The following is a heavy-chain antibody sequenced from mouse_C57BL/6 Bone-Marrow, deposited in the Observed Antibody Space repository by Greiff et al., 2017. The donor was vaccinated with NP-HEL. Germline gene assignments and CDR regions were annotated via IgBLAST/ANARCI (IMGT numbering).Heavy chain of an antibody. D-gene: IGHD1-1*02. J-gene: IGHJ4*01. CDR1: GYTFTDYY. CDR2: LYPGSGNT. Sequence: QVQLQQSGPELVKPGASVKISCKASGYTFTDYYINWVKQRPGQGLEWIGWLYPGSGNTKYNEKFKGKATLTVDTSSSTAYMQLSSLTSEDSAVYFCARGGLWPSMDYWGQGTSVTVSS. CDR3: ARGGLWPSMDY. V-gene: IGHV1-84*01.